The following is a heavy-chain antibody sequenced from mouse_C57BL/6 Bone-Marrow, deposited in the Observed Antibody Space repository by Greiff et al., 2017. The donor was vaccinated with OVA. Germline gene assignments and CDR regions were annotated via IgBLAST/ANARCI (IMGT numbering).Heavy chain of an antibody. J-gene: IGHJ2*01. D-gene: IGHD3-1*01. CDR3: ARRGYTPFDY. V-gene: IGHV1-18*01. Sequence: VQLQQSGPELVKPGASVKIPCKASGYTFTDYNMDWVKQSHGKSLEWIGDINPNNGGTIYNQKFKGKATLTVDKSSSTAYMELRSLTSEDTAVYYCARRGYTPFDYWGQGTTLTVSS. CDR2: INPNNGGT. CDR1: GYTFTDYN.